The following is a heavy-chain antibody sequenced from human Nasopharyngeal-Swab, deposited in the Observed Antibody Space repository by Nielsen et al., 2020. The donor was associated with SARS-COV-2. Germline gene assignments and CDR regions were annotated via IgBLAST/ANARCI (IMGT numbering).Heavy chain of an antibody. D-gene: IGHD2-2*01. CDR3: TTRIRDIVVVPAYRDY. CDR2: IKSKTDGGTT. V-gene: IGHV3-15*01. J-gene: IGHJ4*02. Sequence: GGSLRLSCAASGFTFSNAWMSWVRQAPGKGLEWVGRIKSKTDGGTTDYAAPVKGRFTISRDDSKTTLYLQMNSLKTEDTAVYYCTTRIRDIVVVPAYRDYWGQGTLVTVSS. CDR1: GFTFSNAW.